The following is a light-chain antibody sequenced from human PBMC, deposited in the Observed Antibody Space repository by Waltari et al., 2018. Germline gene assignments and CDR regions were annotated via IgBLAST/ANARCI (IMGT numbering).Light chain of an antibody. V-gene: IGLV3-10*01. CDR3: YSKDSSGNHRV. CDR1: ALQKKY. J-gene: IGLJ2*01. CDR2: EDT. Sequence: SYELTQPPSVTVTHGQTATNTCTGDALQKKYAYWYQQKSGQAPVLVIYEDTKRPSGIPERFSGSSSGTTATLTISGAQVEDEADYYCYSKDSSGNHRVFGGGTKLTVL.